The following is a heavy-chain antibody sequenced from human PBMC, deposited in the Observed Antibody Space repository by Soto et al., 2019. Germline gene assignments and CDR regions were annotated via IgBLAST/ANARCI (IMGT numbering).Heavy chain of an antibody. J-gene: IGHJ6*03. CDR2: ISSSGSYT. CDR1: GFSFSYYS. CDR3: SSGEVCSRGSCYSIKSYYMDV. Sequence: VQLVDSGGGLVKPGGSLRLTCVASGFSFSYYSMNWVRQAPGKGLEWVSYISSSGSYTNFADSVKGRFTSPRDNARNSLYLDLNNLRAEDTAVYYCSSGEVCSRGSCYSIKSYYMDVWGKGTTVTVSS. D-gene: IGHD2-15*01. V-gene: IGHV3-21*01.